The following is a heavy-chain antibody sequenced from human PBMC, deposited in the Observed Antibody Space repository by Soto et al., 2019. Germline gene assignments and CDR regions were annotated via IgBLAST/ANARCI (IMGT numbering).Heavy chain of an antibody. CDR3: ATTPLTILPAICWFDP. CDR2: ISGSGGST. V-gene: IGHV3-23*01. D-gene: IGHD3-3*01. J-gene: IGHJ5*02. Sequence: GGSLRLSCAASGFTFSSYAMSWVRQAPGKGLEWVSAISGSGGSTYYADSVKGRFTISRDNSKNTLYLEMNSLRAEDTAVYYCATTPLTILPAICWFDPWGQGTLVTVSS. CDR1: GFTFSSYA.